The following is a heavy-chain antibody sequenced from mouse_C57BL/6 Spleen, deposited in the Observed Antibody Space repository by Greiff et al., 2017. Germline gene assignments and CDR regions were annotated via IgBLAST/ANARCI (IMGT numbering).Heavy chain of an antibody. Sequence: QVQLQQSGAELARPGASVKMSCKASGYTFTSYTMHWVKQRPGQGLEWIGYINPSSGYTKYNQKFKDKATLTADKSSSTAYMQLSSLTSEDSAVYYCARARGDCHYYAMDYWGQGTSVTVSS. J-gene: IGHJ4*01. CDR3: ARARGDCHYYAMDY. V-gene: IGHV1-4*01. CDR1: GYTFTSYT. CDR2: INPSSGYT. D-gene: IGHD3-3*01.